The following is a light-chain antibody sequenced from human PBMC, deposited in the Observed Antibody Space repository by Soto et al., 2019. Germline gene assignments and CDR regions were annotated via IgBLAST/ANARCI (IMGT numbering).Light chain of an antibody. CDR3: SSYVAGSTYI. V-gene: IGLV2-23*01. Sequence: QSALTQSASVSGSPGQSITISCTGTSSDVGSHNLVSWYQQHPGRAPKLMIYEGTKRPSGVSNRFSGSTSVNTASLTISGLQAEDEADYYCSSYVAGSTYIFGSGTKLTVL. CDR2: EGT. J-gene: IGLJ1*01. CDR1: SSDVGSHNL.